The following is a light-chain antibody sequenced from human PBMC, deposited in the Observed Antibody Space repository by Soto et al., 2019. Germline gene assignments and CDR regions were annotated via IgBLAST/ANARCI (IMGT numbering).Light chain of an antibody. Sequence: QLTQSPSSLSASVGDRVTITCRASQGIASYLAWYQQKPGQAPNLLIYAASTLQSGVPSRFSGSGSGTDFTLTISSLQPEDFATYYCQQLNSYPLTFGRGTKVEI. V-gene: IGKV1-9*01. J-gene: IGKJ4*01. CDR2: AAS. CDR1: QGIASY. CDR3: QQLNSYPLT.